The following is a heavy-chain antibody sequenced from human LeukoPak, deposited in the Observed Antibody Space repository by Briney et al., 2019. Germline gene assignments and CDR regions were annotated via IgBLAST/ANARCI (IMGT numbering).Heavy chain of an antibody. CDR3: AKAGLVRGGALDS. Sequence: GGSLRLSCAASGFTFSTYAMTWVRQAPGKGLEWVSPITGTGDGTSAADSVKGRFTISRDSSKHTLYLQMNSLRVEDTAVYYCAKAGLVRGGALDSWGQGTLVTVSS. CDR2: ITGTGDGT. D-gene: IGHD4/OR15-4a*01. J-gene: IGHJ4*02. CDR1: GFTFSTYA. V-gene: IGHV3-23*01.